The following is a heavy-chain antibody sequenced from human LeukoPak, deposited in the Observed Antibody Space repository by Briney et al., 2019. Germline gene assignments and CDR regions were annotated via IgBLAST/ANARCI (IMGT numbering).Heavy chain of an antibody. V-gene: IGHV3-23*01. CDR2: ISGSGGST. Sequence: GGSLRLSCAASGFTFSSYAMSWVRQAPGKGLEWVSAISGSGGSTYYADSVKGRFTISRDNSKNMLYLQMNSLRAEDTAVYYCAKEVVAARRYYYYGMDVWGQGTTVTVSS. D-gene: IGHD6-6*01. CDR3: AKEVVAARRYYYYGMDV. J-gene: IGHJ6*02. CDR1: GFTFSSYA.